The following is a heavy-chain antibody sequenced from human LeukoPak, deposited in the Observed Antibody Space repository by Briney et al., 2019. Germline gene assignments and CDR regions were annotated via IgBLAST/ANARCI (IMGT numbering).Heavy chain of an antibody. V-gene: IGHV3-7*01. CDR3: AKLAKYFYGSETYYFFEH. J-gene: IGHJ4*02. D-gene: IGHD3-10*01. CDR2: LNQYGNDK. CDR1: GFTFTNYW. Sequence: HPGGSLRLSCAASGFTFTNYWMTWVRQAPGKGLEWVANLNQYGNDKYYDDSVKGRFTISRDNARDSLYLQMNSLRVEDTAMYYCAKLAKYFYGSETYYFFEHWGQGTPVTASS.